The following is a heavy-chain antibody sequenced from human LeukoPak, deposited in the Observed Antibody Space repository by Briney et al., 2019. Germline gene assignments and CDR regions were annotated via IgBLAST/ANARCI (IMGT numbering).Heavy chain of an antibody. Sequence: SETLSLTCTVSGGSISSSSYYWGWIRQPPGKGLEWIGSIYYSGSTYYNPSLKSRVTISVDTSKNQFSLKLSSVTAADTAVYYCAGRIAAAGAFASWGQGTLVTVSS. CDR1: GGSISSSSYY. CDR2: IYYSGST. CDR3: AGRIAAAGAFAS. V-gene: IGHV4-39*01. D-gene: IGHD6-13*01. J-gene: IGHJ4*02.